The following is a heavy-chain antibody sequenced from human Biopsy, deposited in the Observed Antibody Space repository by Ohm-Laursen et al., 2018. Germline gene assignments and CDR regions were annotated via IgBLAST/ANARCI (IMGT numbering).Heavy chain of an antibody. V-gene: IGHV4-4*07. CDR2: LFTSGTT. CDR3: VRGGSGSFPFDY. J-gene: IGHJ4*02. Sequence: TLSLTCTVSGGSINSYYWSWMRQPAGKGLEWIGRLFTSGTTNYSPSLNNRVTMSVDTSKNQFSLRLTSVTAADTAVYYCVRGGSGSFPFDYWDPGTLVTVSS. D-gene: IGHD3-10*01. CDR1: GGSINSYY.